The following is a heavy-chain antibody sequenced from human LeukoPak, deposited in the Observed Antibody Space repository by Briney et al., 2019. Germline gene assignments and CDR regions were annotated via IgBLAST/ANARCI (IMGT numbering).Heavy chain of an antibody. Sequence: GGSLRLSCAASGFTFSNYGIHWVRQAPGKGLEWVALIWYGGSNSYYADSVKGRFTISRDNAKNTLDLQMNSLRAEDTAVYYCAILSGTYTGDWGQGTLVTVSS. D-gene: IGHD1-26*01. J-gene: IGHJ4*02. CDR2: IWYGGSNS. V-gene: IGHV3-33*03. CDR1: GFTFSNYG. CDR3: AILSGTYTGD.